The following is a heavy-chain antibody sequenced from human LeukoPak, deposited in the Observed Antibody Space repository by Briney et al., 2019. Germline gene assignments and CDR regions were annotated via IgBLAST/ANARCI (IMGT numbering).Heavy chain of an antibody. CDR3: ARLKQQQLPDI. J-gene: IGHJ3*02. CDR2: IYHSGST. CDR1: GYSISSGYC. D-gene: IGHD6-13*01. Sequence: SETLSLTCAVSGYSISSGYCWGWIRQPPGKGLEWIGSIYHSGSTYYNPSLKSRVTISVDTSKNQFSLKLSPVTAADTAVYYCARLKQQQLPDIWGQGTMVTVSS. V-gene: IGHV4-38-2*01.